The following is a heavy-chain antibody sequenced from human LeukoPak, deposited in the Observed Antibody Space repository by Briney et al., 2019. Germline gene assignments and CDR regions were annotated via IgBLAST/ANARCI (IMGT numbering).Heavy chain of an antibody. D-gene: IGHD4-17*01. Sequence: GGSLRLSCVASGFTFSNYWMHWVRQAPGKGLVWVSRISSDGSATGYADSVKGRFTIYRDNFKNTVYLQMNSLRAEETAVYYCAKSHPPTVTTEEGEYLQHWGQGTLVTVSS. CDR3: AKSHPPTVTTEEGEYLQH. J-gene: IGHJ1*01. CDR2: ISSDGSAT. CDR1: GFTFSNYW. V-gene: IGHV3-74*01.